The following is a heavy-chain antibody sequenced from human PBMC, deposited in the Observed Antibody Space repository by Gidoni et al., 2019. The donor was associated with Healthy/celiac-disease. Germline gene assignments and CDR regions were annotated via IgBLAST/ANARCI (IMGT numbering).Heavy chain of an antibody. Sequence: EVPLVESGGCLVQPGGSLRLSCAVSGFTFSSYDMPWVRQATGKGLEWVSAIGTDGDTYYPGSVKGRFTISRENAKNSLYLQMNSLRAGDTAVYYCARQVRGSGSYYDYWGQGTLVTVSS. CDR1: GFTFSSYD. J-gene: IGHJ4*02. CDR3: ARQVRGSGSYYDY. D-gene: IGHD3-10*01. CDR2: IGTDGDT. V-gene: IGHV3-13*01.